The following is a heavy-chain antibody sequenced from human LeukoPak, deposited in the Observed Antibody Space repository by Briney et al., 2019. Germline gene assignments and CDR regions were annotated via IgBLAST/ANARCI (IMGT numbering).Heavy chain of an antibody. D-gene: IGHD3-3*01. J-gene: IGHJ6*02. Sequence: GGSLRLSCAASGFTFSDYYMSWIRQAPGKGLEWVSYISSSGSTIYYADSVKGRFTISRDNAKNSLYLQMNSLRAEDTAVYYCAIARITIFGVVINPYYYYGMDVWGQGTTVTVSS. CDR3: AIARITIFGVVINPYYYYGMDV. V-gene: IGHV3-11*01. CDR2: ISSSGSTI. CDR1: GFTFSDYY.